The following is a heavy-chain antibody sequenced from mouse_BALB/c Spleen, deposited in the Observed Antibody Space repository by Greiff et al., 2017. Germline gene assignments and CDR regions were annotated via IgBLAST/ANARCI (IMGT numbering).Heavy chain of an antibody. D-gene: IGHD1-1*01. J-gene: IGHJ3*01. V-gene: IGHV10-1*02. CDR3: VRQRDVTTAWFAY. CDR2: IRSKSNNYAT. Sequence: DVKLVESGGGLVQPKGSLKLSCAASGFTFNTYAMNWVRQAPGKGLEWVARIRSKSNNYATYYADSVKDRFTISRDDSQSMLYLQMNNLKTEDTAMYYCVRQRDVTTAWFAYWGQGTLVTVSA. CDR1: GFTFNTYA.